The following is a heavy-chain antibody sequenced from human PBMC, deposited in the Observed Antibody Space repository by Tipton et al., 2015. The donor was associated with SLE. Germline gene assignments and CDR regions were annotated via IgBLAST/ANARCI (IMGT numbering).Heavy chain of an antibody. D-gene: IGHD1-26*01. CDR1: GFTFDDYT. J-gene: IGHJ4*02. V-gene: IGHV3-43*01. Sequence: GSLRLSCAASGFTFDDYTMHWVRQAPGKGLEWVSLISWDGGSTYYADSVKGRFTISRDNSKNSLYLQMNSLRAEDTAVYYCARWEQSFDYWGQGTLVTVSS. CDR3: ARWEQSFDY. CDR2: ISWDGGST.